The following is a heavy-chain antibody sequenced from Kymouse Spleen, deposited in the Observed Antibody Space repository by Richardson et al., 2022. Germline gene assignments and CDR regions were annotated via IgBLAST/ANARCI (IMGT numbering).Heavy chain of an antibody. Sequence: QVQLQQWGAGLLKPSETLSLTCAVYGGSFSGYYWSWIRQPPGKGLEWIGEINHSGSTNYNPSLKSRVTISVDTSKNQFSLKLSSVTAADTAVYYCARSE*TRGGMDVWGQGTTVTVSS. CDR1: GGSFSGYY. D-gene: IGHD1-7*01. CDR3: ARSE*TRGGMDV. J-gene: IGHJ6*02. V-gene: IGHV4-34*01. CDR2: INHSGST.